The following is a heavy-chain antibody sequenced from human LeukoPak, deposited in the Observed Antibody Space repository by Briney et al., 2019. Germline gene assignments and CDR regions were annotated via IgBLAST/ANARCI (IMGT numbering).Heavy chain of an antibody. CDR2: IKSKTDGGTT. J-gene: IGHJ1*01. CDR3: TASLQY. V-gene: IGHV3-15*01. CDR1: GFTFGKAW. Sequence: GGTLRLSCAASGFTFGKAWMSWVRQAPGKGLEWVGRIKSKTDGGTTDYTAPVKGRFTISRDDSKNTLFLQMNSLKIEGTGVYYCTASLQYWGQGTLVPVAS.